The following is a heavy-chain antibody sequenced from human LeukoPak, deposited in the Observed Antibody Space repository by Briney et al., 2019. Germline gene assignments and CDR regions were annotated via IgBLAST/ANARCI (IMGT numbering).Heavy chain of an antibody. CDR1: GFTFSSYA. CDR2: ISGSGGST. Sequence: GSLRLSCAASGFTFSSYAMSWVRQAPGKGLEWVSAISGSGGSTYYADSVKGRFTISRDNSKNTLYLQMNSLRAEDTAVYYCAKDRGSSGLFDYWGQGTLVTVSS. D-gene: IGHD5-12*01. V-gene: IGHV3-23*01. CDR3: AKDRGSSGLFDY. J-gene: IGHJ4*02.